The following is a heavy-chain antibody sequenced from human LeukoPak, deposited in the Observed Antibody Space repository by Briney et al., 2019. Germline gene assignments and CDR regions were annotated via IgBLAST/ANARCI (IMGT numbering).Heavy chain of an antibody. CDR1: GNGFPYFD. J-gene: IGHJ6*02. CDR3: AKARKATTSTDYSYLYYMDV. D-gene: IGHD4-11*01. V-gene: IGHV1-8*02. CDR2: VNPHSDNA. Sequence: ASVKVSCKASGNGFPYFDVNWVRQASGQGLEWIGWVNPHSDNAGYGQRFQGRVTITTDISTATVYMELSSLISDDTAVYYCAKARKATTSTDYSYLYYMDVWGQGTTVTVSS.